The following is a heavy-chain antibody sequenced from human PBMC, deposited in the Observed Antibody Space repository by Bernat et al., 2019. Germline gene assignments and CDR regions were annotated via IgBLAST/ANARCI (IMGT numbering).Heavy chain of an antibody. V-gene: IGHV3-23*01. Sequence: EVQLLESGGGLVQPGGSLRLSCAASGFTFSSYAMSWVRQAPGKGLEWVSAISGSGGSTYYVDSVKGRFTISRDNSKNTLYLQMNSLRAEDTAVYYFAKVTFGGSDYFDYWGQGTLVTVSS. CDR2: ISGSGGST. CDR3: AKVTFGGSDYFDY. CDR1: GFTFSSYA. D-gene: IGHD3-16*01. J-gene: IGHJ4*02.